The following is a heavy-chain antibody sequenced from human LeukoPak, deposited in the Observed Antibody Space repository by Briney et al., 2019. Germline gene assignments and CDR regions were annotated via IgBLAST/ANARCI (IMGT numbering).Heavy chain of an antibody. Sequence: GGSLRLSCAVSEFTLSSYSMNWVRQAPGKGLEWVSYISSSSSDIFYADSVKGRFTISRDNAENSLYLQMNSLRDEDTAVYYCARPAYYYDSSGAGARGYWYFDLWGRGTLVTVSS. D-gene: IGHD3-22*01. CDR2: ISSSSSDI. J-gene: IGHJ2*01. CDR3: ARPAYYYDSSGAGARGYWYFDL. V-gene: IGHV3-21*01. CDR1: EFTLSSYS.